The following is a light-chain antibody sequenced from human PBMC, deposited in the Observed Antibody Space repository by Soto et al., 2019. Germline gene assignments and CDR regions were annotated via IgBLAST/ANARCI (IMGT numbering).Light chain of an antibody. CDR1: QSVSSY. Sequence: EPVLIPPAGTRFLSAGEGAPRCCRASQSVSSYLAWYQQKPGQAPRLLIYDASNRATGIPARFSGSGSGTEFTLALRTLQPEDSAVSYCQQYGSSPWTFGQGTKVDIK. CDR3: QQYGSSPWT. CDR2: DAS. V-gene: IGKV3-11*01. J-gene: IGKJ1*01.